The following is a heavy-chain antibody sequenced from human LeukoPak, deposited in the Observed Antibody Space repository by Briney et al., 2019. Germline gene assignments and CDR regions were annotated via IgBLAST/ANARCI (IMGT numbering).Heavy chain of an antibody. V-gene: IGHV3-9*01. CDR3: AKDMGQWLAGGFDY. Sequence: GGSLRLSCAASGFTFDDYAMHWVRQAPGKGLEWVSGISWNSGSIGYADSVKGRFTISRDNANNSLYLQMNSLRAEDTALYYCAKDMGQWLAGGFDYWGQGTLVTVSS. CDR2: ISWNSGSI. CDR1: GFTFDDYA. D-gene: IGHD6-19*01. J-gene: IGHJ4*02.